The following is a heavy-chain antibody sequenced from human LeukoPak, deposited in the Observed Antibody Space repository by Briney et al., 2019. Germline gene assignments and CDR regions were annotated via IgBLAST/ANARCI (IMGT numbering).Heavy chain of an antibody. CDR3: SRGDFWSGYPFDY. D-gene: IGHD3-3*01. J-gene: IGHJ4*02. CDR2: INHSGST. V-gene: IGHV4-34*01. CDR1: GGSFSGYY. Sequence: PSETLSLTCAVYGGSFSGYYWSWIRQPPGKGREWIGEINHSGSTNYNPSLKSRVTIPVDTSKNLFSLKLSSVTAADTAVYDCSRGDFWSGYPFDYWGQGTLVTVSS.